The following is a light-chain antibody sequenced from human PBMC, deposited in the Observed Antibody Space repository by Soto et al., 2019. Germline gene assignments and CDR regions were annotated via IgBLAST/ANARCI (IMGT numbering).Light chain of an antibody. V-gene: IGKV3-20*01. CDR1: QSVRSER. J-gene: IGKJ5*01. CDR2: DAS. CDR3: QQYGSSPIT. Sequence: EIVLTQSPDTLSLSPGERATLSCRASQSVRSERLAWYQHKRGQAPRLVIFDASSRATGIPERFSGSKSGTDFTLTIRGLEPEDAAVYYCQQYGSSPITFGQGTRLEIK.